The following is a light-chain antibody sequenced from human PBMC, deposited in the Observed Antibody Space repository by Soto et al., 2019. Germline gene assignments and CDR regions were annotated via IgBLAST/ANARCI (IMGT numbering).Light chain of an antibody. J-gene: IGKJ4*01. CDR2: DAS. Sequence: DIRIAQSPSTLSAAVGDRDTITCRASQSISSWFACYQQKLGRGPRLLIYDASSLESGVPSRFSGSGYGTEFTLTIRSLQSDDFVTYCCQQYNTYSSQTFGGGTKVDIK. V-gene: IGKV1-5*01. CDR3: QQYNTYSSQT. CDR1: QSISSW.